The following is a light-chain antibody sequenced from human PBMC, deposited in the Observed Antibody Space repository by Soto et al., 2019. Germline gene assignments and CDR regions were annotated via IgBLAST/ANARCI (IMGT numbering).Light chain of an antibody. CDR3: QQRSNWPRGLT. CDR1: QSVSSY. Sequence: EIVLTQSPATLSLSPGERATLSCRASQSVSSYLAWYQQKPGQAPRLLIYDASNRATGIPARFSGSGSGTDFTRTISSLEPEDFAVYYCQQRSNWPRGLTFGQWTRLEIK. CDR2: DAS. V-gene: IGKV3-11*01. J-gene: IGKJ5*01.